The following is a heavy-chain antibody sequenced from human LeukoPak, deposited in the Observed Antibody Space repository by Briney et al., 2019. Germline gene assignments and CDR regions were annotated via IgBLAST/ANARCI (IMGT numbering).Heavy chain of an antibody. V-gene: IGHV4-39*07. CDR1: GGSITDTGYY. CDR3: AREAPYGGNVLDAFDI. J-gene: IGHJ3*02. CDR2: IYYSGST. D-gene: IGHD4-23*01. Sequence: PSETLSLTCTVSGGSITDTGYYWVWIRQPPGKGLEWIGSIYYSGSTYYNPSLKSRVTISVDTSKNQFSLKLSSVTAADTAVYYCAREAPYGGNVLDAFDIWGQGTMVTVSS.